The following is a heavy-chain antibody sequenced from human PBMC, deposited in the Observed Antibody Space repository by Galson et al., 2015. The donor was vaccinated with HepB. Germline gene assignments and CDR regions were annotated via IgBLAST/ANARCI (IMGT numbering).Heavy chain of an antibody. D-gene: IGHD3-22*01. J-gene: IGHJ4*02. V-gene: IGHV3-21*01. CDR1: GFTFSTYS. CDR2: ISSGSNYI. CDR3: ARDRESFYYDSSGYYLFDY. Sequence: SLRLSCAASGFTFSTYSMNWVRQAPGKGLEWVSFISSGSNYIYQADSVKGRFTISRDNAKNSLYLQMNSLRAEDTAVYYCARDRESFYYDSSGYYLFDYWGQGTLVTVSS.